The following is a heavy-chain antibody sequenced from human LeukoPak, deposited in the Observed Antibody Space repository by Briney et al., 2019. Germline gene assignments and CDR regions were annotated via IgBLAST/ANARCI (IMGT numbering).Heavy chain of an antibody. CDR1: GDSISSYY. D-gene: IGHD4-17*01. Sequence: SGTLSLTCTVSGDSISSYYWSWIRQPPGKGLEWMGYINYSGNTNYNPSLKSRVTISVDTSKNQFSLRLTSVTAADTAVYYCAREGRQDYVYFDCWGQGTLVTVSS. CDR3: AREGRQDYVYFDC. J-gene: IGHJ4*02. CDR2: INYSGNT. V-gene: IGHV4-59*01.